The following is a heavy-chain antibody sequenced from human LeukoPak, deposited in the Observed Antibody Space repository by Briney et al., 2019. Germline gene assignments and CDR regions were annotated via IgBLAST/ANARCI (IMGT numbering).Heavy chain of an antibody. J-gene: IGHJ3*02. CDR2: IYYSGST. D-gene: IGHD6-6*01. CDR3: ARSLDAGDAFDI. CDR1: GGSISGYY. Sequence: SETLSLTCTVSGGSISGYYWSWIRQPPGKGLEWIGYIYYSGSTNYNPSLKSRVTISVDTSKNQFSLKLSSVTAADTAVYYCARSLDAGDAFDIWGQGTMVTVSS. V-gene: IGHV4-59*01.